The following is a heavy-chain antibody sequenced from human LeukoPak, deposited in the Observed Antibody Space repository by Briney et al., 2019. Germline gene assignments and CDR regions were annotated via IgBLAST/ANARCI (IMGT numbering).Heavy chain of an antibody. CDR1: GYTFASYY. Sequence: ASVKVSCKASGYTFASYYMHWVRQAPGQGLEWMGIINPSGGSTSYAQKFQGRVTMTRDTSTSTVYMELSSLRSEDTAVYYCAREARGVRHIDYWGQGTLVTVSS. CDR3: AREARGVRHIDY. CDR2: INPSGGST. J-gene: IGHJ4*02. V-gene: IGHV1-46*01. D-gene: IGHD3-16*01.